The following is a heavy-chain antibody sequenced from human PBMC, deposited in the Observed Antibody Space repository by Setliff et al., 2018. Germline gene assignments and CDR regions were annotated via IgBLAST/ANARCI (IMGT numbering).Heavy chain of an antibody. CDR2: IYYTGST. V-gene: IGHV4-39*07. CDR1: GGSISSSSHY. CDR3: ARDMGQPYYFES. Sequence: PSETLSLTCTVSGGSISSSSHYWGWIRQPPGKGLEWIGSIYYTGSTYYNPSLKSRVTISVDTSKRQFSLKLGSATAADTAVYYCARDMGQPYYFESWGRGTLVTVSS. D-gene: IGHD1-1*01. J-gene: IGHJ4*02.